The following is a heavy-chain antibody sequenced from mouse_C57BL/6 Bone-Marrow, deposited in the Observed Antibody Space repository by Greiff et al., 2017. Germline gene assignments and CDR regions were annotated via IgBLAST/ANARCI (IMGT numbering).Heavy chain of an antibody. D-gene: IGHD1-1*01. V-gene: IGHV1-81*01. J-gene: IGHJ2*01. CDR1: GYTFTSYG. CDR3: ARSPLITTAYYFDY. Sequence: VQLQQSGAELARPGASVKLSCKASGYTFTSYGISWVKQSTGQGLEWIGEIYPRSGNTYYNEKFKGKATLTADKSSSTAYMELRSLTSEDSAVYFCARSPLITTAYYFDYWGQGTTRTVSS. CDR2: IYPRSGNT.